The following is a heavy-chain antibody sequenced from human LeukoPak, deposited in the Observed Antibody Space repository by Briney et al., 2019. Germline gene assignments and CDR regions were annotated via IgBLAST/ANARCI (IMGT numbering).Heavy chain of an antibody. CDR3: ARGYYDSSGYYYDWFDP. J-gene: IGHJ5*02. CDR1: GGTFSSYA. Sequence: SVKVSCKASGGTFSSYAISWVRQAPGQGLEGMGGIIPIFGTANYAQKFQGRVTITADESTSTAYMELSSLRSEDTAVYYCARGYYDSSGYYYDWFDPWGQGTLVTVSS. V-gene: IGHV1-69*13. D-gene: IGHD3-22*01. CDR2: IIPIFGTA.